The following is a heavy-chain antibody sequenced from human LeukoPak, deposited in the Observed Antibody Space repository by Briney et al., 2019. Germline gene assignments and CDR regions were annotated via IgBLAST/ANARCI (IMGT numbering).Heavy chain of an antibody. CDR3: ARGAGYYDSSGLDY. CDR1: VFTFGNYS. CDR2: ISSSSSCI. Sequence: GWAVRVSRLASVFTFGNYSMNWVRQAPGKALEGVCSISSSSSCIYYADSVQGRFTISRDNTKNSLYLQMNSLRAEDTAVYYCARGAGYYDSSGLDYWGQGTLVTVSS. V-gene: IGHV3-21*01. D-gene: IGHD3-22*01. J-gene: IGHJ4*02.